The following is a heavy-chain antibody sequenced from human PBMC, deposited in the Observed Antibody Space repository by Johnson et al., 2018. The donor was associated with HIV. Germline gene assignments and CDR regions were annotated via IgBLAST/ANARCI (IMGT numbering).Heavy chain of an antibody. J-gene: IGHJ3*02. Sequence: VQVVESGGGLVQPGGSLRLSCAASGFTVSSNYMNWVRQAPGKGLDWVSLIYSGDSTYYADSVKGRFSISRDNSKNTLYLQMNSLRAEDTAVYYCAREGRRDAFDIWGQGTMVTVSS. CDR3: AREGRRDAFDI. CDR2: IYSGDST. CDR1: GFTVSSNY. V-gene: IGHV3-66*01.